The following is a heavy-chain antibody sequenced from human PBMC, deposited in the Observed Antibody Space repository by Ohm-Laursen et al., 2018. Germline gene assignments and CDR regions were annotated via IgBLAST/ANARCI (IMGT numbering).Heavy chain of an antibody. CDR3: ARIVRTSGSYYFDY. CDR2: IGWDDDK. Sequence: TQTLTLTCTFSGFSLSTREMCVSWIRQPPGKALEWLAQIGWDDDKYYSTSLKTRLTISKDTSKNQVVLTMTNMDPVDTATYYCARIVRTSGSYYFDYWGQGTLVTVSA. J-gene: IGHJ4*02. D-gene: IGHD1-26*01. CDR1: GFSLSTREMC. V-gene: IGHV2-70*01.